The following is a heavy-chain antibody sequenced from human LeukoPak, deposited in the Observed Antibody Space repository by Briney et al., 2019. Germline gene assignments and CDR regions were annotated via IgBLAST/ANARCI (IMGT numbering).Heavy chain of an antibody. CDR3: AKDPGYNDVQADY. CDR1: GFTVSSNY. CDR2: IHSGGST. J-gene: IGHJ4*02. V-gene: IGHV3-66*01. D-gene: IGHD5-24*01. Sequence: GGSLRLSCAASGFTVSSNYMSWVRQAPGKGLEWVSVIHSGGSTYYADSVKGRFTISRDNSKNTVHLQMNSLRAEDTAVYYCAKDPGYNDVQADYWGQGTLVTVSS.